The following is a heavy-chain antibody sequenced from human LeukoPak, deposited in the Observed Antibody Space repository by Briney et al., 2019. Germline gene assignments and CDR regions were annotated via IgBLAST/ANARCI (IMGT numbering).Heavy chain of an antibody. CDR2: ISYGGSNT. CDR3: ARMVDDFWSGYNNDY. V-gene: IGHV3-30*04. J-gene: IGHJ4*02. Sequence: PGGSLRLSCAASGFTFSSYAMHWVRQAPGKGLEWVAVISYGGSNTYYADSVKGRFTISRDNAKNSLYLQMNSLRAEDTAVYYCARMVDDFWSGYNNDYWGQGTLVTVSS. CDR1: GFTFSSYA. D-gene: IGHD3-3*01.